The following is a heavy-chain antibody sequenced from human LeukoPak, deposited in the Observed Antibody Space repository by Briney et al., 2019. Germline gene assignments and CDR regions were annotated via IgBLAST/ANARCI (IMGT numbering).Heavy chain of an antibody. D-gene: IGHD4-17*01. V-gene: IGHV4-34*01. CDR3: ARETVTTPNY. Sequence: SETLSLTCAVYGGSFSGYYWSWIRQPPGKGLEWIGEINHSGSTNYNPSLKSRVTISVDTSKNQFSLKLSSVTAADTAVYYRARETVTTPNYWGQGTLVTVSS. CDR2: INHSGST. CDR1: GGSFSGYY. J-gene: IGHJ4*02.